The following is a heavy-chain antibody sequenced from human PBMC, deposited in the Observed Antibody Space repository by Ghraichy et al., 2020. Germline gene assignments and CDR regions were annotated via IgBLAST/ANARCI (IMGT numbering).Heavy chain of an antibody. V-gene: IGHV4-34*01. CDR3: ARGEDESSSWYGFDY. CDR2: INHSGST. CDR1: GGSFSGYY. J-gene: IGHJ4*02. Sequence: GSLSLTCAVYGGSFSGYYWSWIRQPPGKGLEWIGEINHSGSTNYNPSLKSRVTISVDTSKNQFSLKLSSVTAADTAVYYCARGEDESSSWYGFDYWGQGTLVTVSS. D-gene: IGHD6-13*01.